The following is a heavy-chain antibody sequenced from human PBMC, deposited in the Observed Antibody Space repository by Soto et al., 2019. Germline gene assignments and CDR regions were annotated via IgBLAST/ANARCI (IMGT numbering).Heavy chain of an antibody. J-gene: IGHJ6*02. Sequence: QVQLVQSGAEVKKPGSSVKVSCKASGGTFSSYAISWVRQAPGQGLEWMGGIIPIFGTANYAQKFQGRVTITADESTSTAYMELSSLRSEDKAVYYGARAIIHYRPVAPIRNYYYGLDVWGQGTTVPVSS. D-gene: IGHD5-12*01. CDR3: ARAIIHYRPVAPIRNYYYGLDV. V-gene: IGHV1-69*01. CDR2: IIPIFGTA. CDR1: GGTFSSYA.